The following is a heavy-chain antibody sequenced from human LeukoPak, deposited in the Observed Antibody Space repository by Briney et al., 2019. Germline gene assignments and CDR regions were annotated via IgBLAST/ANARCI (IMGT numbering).Heavy chain of an antibody. V-gene: IGHV3-23*01. CDR1: GFAFSSLA. Sequence: GGSLRLSCAVSGFAFSSLAMHWVRQAPGKGLEWVSAIGGSGGSTYYADSVKGRFTISRDNSKNTLYLQMNGLRAEDTALYYCAKEYNDFWSGYNYFDYWGQGTLVTVSS. D-gene: IGHD3-3*01. CDR2: IGGSGGST. J-gene: IGHJ4*02. CDR3: AKEYNDFWSGYNYFDY.